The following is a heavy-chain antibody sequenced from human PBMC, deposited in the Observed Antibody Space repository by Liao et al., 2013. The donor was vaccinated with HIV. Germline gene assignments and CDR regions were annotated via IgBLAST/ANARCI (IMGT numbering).Heavy chain of an antibody. CDR1: GDSISSGLYY. D-gene: IGHD7-27*01. CDR2: IYTSGTT. V-gene: IGHV4-61*02. J-gene: IGHJ3*02. Sequence: QVQLQESGPGLVKPSQTLSLTCTVSGDSISSGLYYWSWIRQPAGKGLEWIGRIYTSGTTKYNPSLNSRATISVDTSKNQFSLKLSSVTAADTAMYYCARLTGDDAFDIWGQGTMVTVSS. CDR3: ARLTGDDAFDI.